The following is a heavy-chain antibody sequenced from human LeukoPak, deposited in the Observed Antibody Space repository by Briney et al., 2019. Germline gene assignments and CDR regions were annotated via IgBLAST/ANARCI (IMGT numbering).Heavy chain of an antibody. CDR3: GNLRTDNWFDP. V-gene: IGHV4-59*01. Sequence: PSETLSLTCTVSGGSISSYYWSWIRQPPGKGLEWIGYIYYSGSTNYNPSPKSRVTISVDTYKNQFSLKLSSVTAADTAVYYCGNLRTDNWFDPWGQGTLVTVSS. CDR1: GGSISSYY. J-gene: IGHJ5*02. CDR2: IYYSGST.